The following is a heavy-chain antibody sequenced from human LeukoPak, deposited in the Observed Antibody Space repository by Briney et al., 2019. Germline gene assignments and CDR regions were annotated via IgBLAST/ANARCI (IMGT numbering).Heavy chain of an antibody. CDR1: GYTFTTYN. Sequence: ASVKVSCKASGYTFTTYNINWVRQAPGQGLEWMGWISANNGNTNYAQKLQGRVTMTTDTSTSTAFMELSTLRSDDTAVYYCARTGIAVPFYSYYMDVWGKGTTVTISS. D-gene: IGHD6-19*01. J-gene: IGHJ6*03. CDR3: ARTGIAVPFYSYYMDV. CDR2: ISANNGNT. V-gene: IGHV1-18*01.